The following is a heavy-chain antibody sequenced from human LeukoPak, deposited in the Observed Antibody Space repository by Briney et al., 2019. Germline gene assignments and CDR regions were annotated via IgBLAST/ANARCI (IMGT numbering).Heavy chain of an antibody. Sequence: PAGTLSLSCAASGFTFSSYWMSWVRQAPGKGLEWVANIKQDGSEKYYVDSVKGRFTISRDNAKNSLYLQMNSLRAEDTAVYYCARDNGLGYYDSSGYYLDYWGQGTLVTVSS. V-gene: IGHV3-7*01. CDR1: GFTFSSYW. J-gene: IGHJ4*02. CDR2: IKQDGSEK. D-gene: IGHD3-22*01. CDR3: ARDNGLGYYDSSGYYLDY.